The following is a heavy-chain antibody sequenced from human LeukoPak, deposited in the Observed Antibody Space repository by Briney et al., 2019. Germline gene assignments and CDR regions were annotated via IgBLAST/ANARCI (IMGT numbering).Heavy chain of an antibody. CDR2: ISTSGGDT. V-gene: IGHV3-23*01. Sequence: GGSLRLSCAASGFTFTDSAMTWVRQAPGKGLERVSAISTSGGDTIYTDSVKDRFTISRDNSTNILYLQMNSLRAADTAIYYCAKGGSYAPLDYWGQGTLVTVSS. D-gene: IGHD1-26*01. J-gene: IGHJ4*02. CDR1: GFTFTDSA. CDR3: AKGGSYAPLDY.